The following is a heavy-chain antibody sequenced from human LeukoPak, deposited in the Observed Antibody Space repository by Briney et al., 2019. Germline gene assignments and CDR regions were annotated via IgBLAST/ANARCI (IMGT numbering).Heavy chain of an antibody. Sequence: SETLSLTCTVSGTFVRGFYWTWIRQPPGKGLEWIGFIYSPGTTSYNSSLQSRVSISVDTSKNQFSLKLKSVIAADTAIYYCAGRWRGTLDYWGRGALVAVSS. J-gene: IGHJ4*02. CDR1: GTFVRGFY. D-gene: IGHD5-24*01. CDR2: IYSPGTT. CDR3: AGRWRGTLDY. V-gene: IGHV4-4*09.